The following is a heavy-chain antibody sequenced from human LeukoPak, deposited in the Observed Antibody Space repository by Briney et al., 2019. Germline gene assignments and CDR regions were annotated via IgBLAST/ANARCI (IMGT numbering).Heavy chain of an antibody. J-gene: IGHJ4*02. CDR1: GGSISSDSYY. CDR2: IYTSGST. V-gene: IGHV4-61*02. Sequence: PSQTLSLTCTVSGGSISSDSYYWSWIRQPAGKGLEWIGRIYTSGSTNYNPSLKSRVTMSVDTSKNQFSLKLSSVTAADTAVYYCASLFDYYDSSVGDYFDYWGQGTLVTVSS. CDR3: ASLFDYYDSSVGDYFDY. D-gene: IGHD3-22*01.